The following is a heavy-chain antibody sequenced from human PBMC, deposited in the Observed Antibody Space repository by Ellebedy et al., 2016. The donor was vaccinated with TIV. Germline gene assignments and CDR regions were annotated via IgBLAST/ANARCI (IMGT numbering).Heavy chain of an antibody. Sequence: PGGSLRLSCAASGFTVSSKFMSWVRQAPGKGLEWVSIIYGGDNTYYADSVKGRFTISRDNSRNTMYLQMNSLRAEDTAVYYCAGEVGPTNNYGLDVWGQGTTVTVSS. CDR2: IYGGDNT. J-gene: IGHJ6*02. V-gene: IGHV3-53*01. D-gene: IGHD1-26*01. CDR1: GFTVSSKF. CDR3: AGEVGPTNNYGLDV.